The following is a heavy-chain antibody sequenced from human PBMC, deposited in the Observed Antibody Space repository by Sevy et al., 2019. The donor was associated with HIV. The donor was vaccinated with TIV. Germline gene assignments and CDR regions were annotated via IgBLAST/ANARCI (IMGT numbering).Heavy chain of an antibody. V-gene: IGHV3-49*04. CDR1: GFTFGDYC. CDR2: LKSDVYGGTV. Sequence: GGSLRLSCTASGFTFGDYCMSWVRQAPGKGLEWVAFLKSDVYGGTVDHAASVRGRFVISRDDSKTIAYLQMNDLKTEDTGVYYCTRWKAAQSIFDYWGQGSLVTVSS. CDR3: TRWKAAQSIFDY. J-gene: IGHJ4*02. D-gene: IGHD6-13*01.